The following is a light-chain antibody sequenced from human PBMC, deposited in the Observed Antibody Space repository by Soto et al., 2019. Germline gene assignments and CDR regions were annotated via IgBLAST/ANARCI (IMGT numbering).Light chain of an antibody. CDR3: QQRSNWPPIT. CDR1: QSVRSY. J-gene: IGKJ5*01. CDR2: DAS. Sequence: EIVLTQSPATLSLSPGERATLSCRASQSVRSYLAWYQQKPGQAPRLLIYDASNRATGIPARFSGSGSGTDFTLTISSLEPDDFAVYYCQQRSNWPPITFGQGTRLEIK. V-gene: IGKV3-11*01.